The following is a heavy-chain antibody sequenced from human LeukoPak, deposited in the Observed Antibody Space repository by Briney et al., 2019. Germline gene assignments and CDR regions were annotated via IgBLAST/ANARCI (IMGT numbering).Heavy chain of an antibody. CDR2: IYYSGST. Sequence: PSETLSLTCTVSGGSISSGGYYWSWIRQHPGKGLEWIGYIYYSGSTYYNPSLKSRVTISVDTSKNQFSLKLSSVTAADTAVYYCASLYGDPYYYHGMDVWGQGTTVTVSS. CDR3: ASLYGDPYYYHGMDV. V-gene: IGHV4-31*03. D-gene: IGHD4-17*01. J-gene: IGHJ6*02. CDR1: GGSISSGGYY.